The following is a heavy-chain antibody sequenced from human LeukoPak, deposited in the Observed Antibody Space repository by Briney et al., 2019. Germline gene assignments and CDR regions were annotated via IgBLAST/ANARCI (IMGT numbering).Heavy chain of an antibody. V-gene: IGHV1-69*04. CDR1: GYTFTSYG. J-gene: IGHJ4*02. D-gene: IGHD2-2*01. Sequence: ASVKVSCKASGYTFTSYGISWVRQAPGQGLEWMGRIIPILGIANYAQKFQGRVTITTDESTSTAYMELSSLRSEDTAVYYCASREVRCSSTSCPYYFDYWGQGTLVTVSS. CDR3: ASREVRCSSTSCPYYFDY. CDR2: IIPILGIA.